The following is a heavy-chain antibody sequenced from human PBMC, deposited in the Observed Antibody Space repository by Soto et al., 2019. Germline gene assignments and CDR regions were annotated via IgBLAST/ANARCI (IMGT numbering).Heavy chain of an antibody. D-gene: IGHD3-22*01. Sequence: PSQTLSLTCAISGDSVSSNSAAWNWIRQSPSRGLEWLGRTYYRSKWYNDYAVSVKSRITINPDTSKNQFSLQLNSVTPEDTAVCYCAREPAYYYDSSGYMPRGTGGQGTLVTVSS. CDR3: AREPAYYYDSSGYMPRGT. CDR1: GDSVSSNSAA. CDR2: TYYRSKWYN. J-gene: IGHJ4*02. V-gene: IGHV6-1*01.